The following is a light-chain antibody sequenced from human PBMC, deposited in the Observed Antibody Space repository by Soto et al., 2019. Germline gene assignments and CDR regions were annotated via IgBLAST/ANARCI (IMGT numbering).Light chain of an antibody. Sequence: IQVTQSPSSLSASVGERVNVTCRASQGIGNDLGWYQQKPGKAPKRLIYATSSLQSGVPSRFSGSGSGTEFTLTISSLQPEDFATYYCLQHNTYPRTFGQGTKVDIK. V-gene: IGKV1-17*01. CDR2: ATS. J-gene: IGKJ1*01. CDR3: LQHNTYPRT. CDR1: QGIGND.